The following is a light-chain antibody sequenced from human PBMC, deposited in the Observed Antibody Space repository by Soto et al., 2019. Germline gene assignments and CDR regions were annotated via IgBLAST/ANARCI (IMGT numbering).Light chain of an antibody. V-gene: IGLV2-8*01. CDR1: SSDVGGYNY. CDR3: SSYAGSNNQV. CDR2: EVS. J-gene: IGLJ1*01. Sequence: QSALTQPPSASGSPGQSVTMSSTGTSSDVGGYNYVSWYQQHPGRAPKLMIYEVSKRPSGVPDRFSGSKSGNTTSLTVSGLQTEDEADYYCSSYAGSNNQVFGTGTKVTVL.